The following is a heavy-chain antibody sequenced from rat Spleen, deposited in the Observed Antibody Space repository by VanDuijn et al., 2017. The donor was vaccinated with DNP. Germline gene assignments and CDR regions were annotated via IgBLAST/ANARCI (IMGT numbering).Heavy chain of an antibody. CDR1: GFTFSDYA. CDR2: INKDSSAK. Sequence: EVQLVESGGGLVQPGNSLKLSCAASGFTFSDYAMAWVRQAPGKGLEWIGEINKDSSAKNYSPSLKDKFTISRDNAQNTLYLQMSTVGSEDTAIYYCVWIHPTGDCWGQGVMVTVSS. J-gene: IGHJ2*01. D-gene: IGHD1-9*01. V-gene: IGHV4-2*01. CDR3: VWIHPTGDC.